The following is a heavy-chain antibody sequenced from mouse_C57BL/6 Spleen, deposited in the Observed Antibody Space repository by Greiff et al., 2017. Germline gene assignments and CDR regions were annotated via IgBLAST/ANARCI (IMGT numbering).Heavy chain of an antibody. Sequence: VQLQQSGAELARPGASVKLSCTASGYTFTSYGISWVKQRTGQGLEWIGEIYPRSGNTYYNEKFKGKATLTADKSSSTAYMELRSLTSEDSAVYFCARSRDYGTAYYFDYWGQGTTLTVSS. CDR2: IYPRSGNT. D-gene: IGHD2-4*01. J-gene: IGHJ2*01. CDR1: GYTFTSYG. CDR3: ARSRDYGTAYYFDY. V-gene: IGHV1-81*01.